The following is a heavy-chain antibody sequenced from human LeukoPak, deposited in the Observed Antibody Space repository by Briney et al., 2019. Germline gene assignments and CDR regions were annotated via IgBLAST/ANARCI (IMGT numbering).Heavy chain of an antibody. Sequence: GGSLRLSCAASGFTFSSYAMSWVRQAPGKGLEWVSATSGSGGSTYYADSVKGRFTISRDNSKNTLYLQMNSLRAEDTAVYYCAKDRGTYSSSPLDYWGQGTLVTVSS. D-gene: IGHD6-6*01. CDR3: AKDRGTYSSSPLDY. CDR2: TSGSGGST. CDR1: GFTFSSYA. J-gene: IGHJ4*02. V-gene: IGHV3-23*01.